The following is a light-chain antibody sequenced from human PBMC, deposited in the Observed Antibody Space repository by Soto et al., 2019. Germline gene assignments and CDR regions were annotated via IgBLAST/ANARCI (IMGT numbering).Light chain of an antibody. Sequence: QSGGTQPASVSVSPGQSITISCSGTSSDIGNYNYVSWYQQHPGKAPKLMISEVSNRPSGVSNRFSGSKSGNTASLTISGLQAEDEADYYCSSYTSTSSYVFGGGTKVTVL. CDR2: EVS. CDR3: SSYTSTSSYV. CDR1: SSDIGNYNY. V-gene: IGLV2-14*01. J-gene: IGLJ1*01.